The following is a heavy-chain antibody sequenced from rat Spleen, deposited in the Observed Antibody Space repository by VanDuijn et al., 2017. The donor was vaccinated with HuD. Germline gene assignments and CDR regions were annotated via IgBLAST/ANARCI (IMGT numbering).Heavy chain of an antibody. V-gene: IGHV3-1*01. CDR1: GFSITRNY. D-gene: IGHD4-3*01. J-gene: IGHJ2*01. CDR3: ARYRTGVDYFDY. CDR2: ISYSGST. Sequence: QLQESGPGLVKPSQSLSLTCSVTGFSITRNYWGWIRKFPRNKMEWMGYISYSGSTNYNPSLKSRISITRDTSKNQFFLQLNSVTTEDTATYYCARYRTGVDYFDYWGQGVMVTVSS.